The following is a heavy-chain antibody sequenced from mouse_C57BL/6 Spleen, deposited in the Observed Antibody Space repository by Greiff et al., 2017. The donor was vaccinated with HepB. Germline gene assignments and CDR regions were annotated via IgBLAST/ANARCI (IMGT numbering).Heavy chain of an antibody. V-gene: IGHV1-69*01. CDR2: IDPSDSYT. Sequence: QVQLQQPGAELVMPGASVKLSCKASGYTFTSYWMHWVKQRPGQGLEWIGEIDPSDSYTNYNQKFKGKSTLTVDKSSSTAYMQLSSLTSEDSAVYYCARLDGYDVNYAMDYWGQGTSVTVSS. CDR1: GYTFTSYW. D-gene: IGHD2-2*01. J-gene: IGHJ4*01. CDR3: ARLDGYDVNYAMDY.